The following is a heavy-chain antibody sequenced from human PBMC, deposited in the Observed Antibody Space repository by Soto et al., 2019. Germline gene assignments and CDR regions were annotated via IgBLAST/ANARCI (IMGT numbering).Heavy chain of an antibody. D-gene: IGHD3-9*01. CDR3: ARDWDYDILTGYLNWFDP. CDR1: GFTFSSYW. J-gene: IGHJ5*02. V-gene: IGHV3-7*01. CDR2: IKQDGSEK. Sequence: GGSLRLSCAASGFTFSSYWMSWVRKAPGKGLEWVANIKQDGSEKYYVDSVKGRFTISRDNAKNSLYLQMNSLRAEDTAVYYCARDWDYDILTGYLNWFDPWGQGTLVTVSS.